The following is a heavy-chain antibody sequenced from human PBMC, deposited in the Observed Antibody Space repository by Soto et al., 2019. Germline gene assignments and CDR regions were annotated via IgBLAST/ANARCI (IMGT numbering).Heavy chain of an antibody. J-gene: IGHJ6*02. CDR2: ISSGGATI. V-gene: IGHV3-48*03. CDR3: ARGYASGWNYYDAMDV. CDR1: GFTFSTYE. D-gene: IGHD6-19*01. Sequence: EVQLVESGGGLVQPGGSLRLSCAASGFTFSTYEMNWVRQAPGKGLEWISYISSGGATIYYADSVKGRFTISRDNAKNSVYLQMSSLRGEDTATYYCARGYASGWNYYDAMDVWGQGTTVTVSS.